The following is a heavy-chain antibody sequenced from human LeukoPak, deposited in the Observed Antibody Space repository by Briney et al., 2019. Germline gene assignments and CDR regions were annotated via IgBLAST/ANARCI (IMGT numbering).Heavy chain of an antibody. Sequence: PSETLSLTCTVSGGSVSSGSYYWSWIRQPPGKGLEWIGYIYYSGSTNYNPSLKSRVTISVDTSENQFSLKLSSVTAADTAVYYCARDYGDYVFDYWGQGTLVTVSS. J-gene: IGHJ4*02. V-gene: IGHV4-61*01. CDR1: GGSVSSGSYY. CDR2: IYYSGST. CDR3: ARDYGDYVFDY. D-gene: IGHD4-17*01.